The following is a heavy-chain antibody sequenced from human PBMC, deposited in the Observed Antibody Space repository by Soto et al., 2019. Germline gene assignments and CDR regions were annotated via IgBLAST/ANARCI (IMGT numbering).Heavy chain of an antibody. CDR3: ARGLGITMVRRAGRWFDP. Sequence: SETLSLTCAVYGGSVSGYYWSWIRQPPGKGLEWIGEINHSGSTNYNPSLKSRVTISVDTSKNQFSLKLSSVTAADTAVYYCARGLGITMVRRAGRWFDPWGQGTLVTVSS. CDR1: GGSVSGYY. D-gene: IGHD3-10*01. J-gene: IGHJ5*02. CDR2: INHSGST. V-gene: IGHV4-34*01.